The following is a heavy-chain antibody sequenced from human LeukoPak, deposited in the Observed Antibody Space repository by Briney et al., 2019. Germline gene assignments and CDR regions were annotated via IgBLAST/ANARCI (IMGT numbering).Heavy chain of an antibody. Sequence: GSLRLSCAASGFTFSDYYMSWIRQAPGKGLEWVSYISGSGSTVYYAASVRGRFTISRDNAKNSLFLQMNSLRAEDTAVYYCARDRGNSDPGDWFDSWGQGTLVTVSS. J-gene: IGHJ5*01. CDR3: ARDRGNSDPGDWFDS. CDR2: ISGSGSTV. V-gene: IGHV3-11*01. CDR1: GFTFSDYY. D-gene: IGHD4-23*01.